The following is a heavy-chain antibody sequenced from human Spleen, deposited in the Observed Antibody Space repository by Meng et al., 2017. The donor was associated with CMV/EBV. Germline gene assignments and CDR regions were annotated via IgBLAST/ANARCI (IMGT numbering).Heavy chain of an antibody. D-gene: IGHD3-3*01. CDR2: IYYSGST. J-gene: IGHJ4*02. Sequence: SETLSLTCTVSGGSISSGDYYWSWIRQPPGKGLEWIGYIYYSGSTYYNPSLKSRVTISVDTSKNQFSLKLSSVTAADTAVYYCARKDYDFWSGYWDDYWGQGTLVTVSS. CDR3: ARKDYDFWSGYWDDY. CDR1: GGSISSGDYY. V-gene: IGHV4-30-4*08.